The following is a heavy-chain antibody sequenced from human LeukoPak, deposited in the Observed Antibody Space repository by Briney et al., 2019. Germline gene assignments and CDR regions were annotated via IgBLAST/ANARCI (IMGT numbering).Heavy chain of an antibody. Sequence: ASVKVSCKASGYTFTSYDINWMRQATGQGLEWMGWMNPNSGNTGYAQKFQGRVTMTRNTSISTAYMELSSLRSEDTAVYYCARAGSGYFPFNYYYYGMDVWGQGTTVTVSS. CDR2: MNPNSGNT. V-gene: IGHV1-8*01. J-gene: IGHJ6*02. CDR1: GYTFTSYD. CDR3: ARAGSGYFPFNYYYYGMDV. D-gene: IGHD3-22*01.